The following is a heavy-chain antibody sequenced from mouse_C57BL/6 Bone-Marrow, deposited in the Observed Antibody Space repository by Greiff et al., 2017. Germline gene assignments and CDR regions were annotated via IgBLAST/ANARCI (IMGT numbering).Heavy chain of an antibody. J-gene: IGHJ1*03. Sequence: VQLQQSDAELVKPGASVKISCKVSGYTFTDHTIHWMKQRPEQGLEWIGYIYPRDGSTKYNEKFKGKATLTADKSSSTAYMQLNSLTSEDCAVYFCARTDYGSSWDWYFDVWGTGTTVTVSS. D-gene: IGHD1-1*01. CDR1: GYTFTDHT. V-gene: IGHV1-78*01. CDR3: ARTDYGSSWDWYFDV. CDR2: IYPRDGST.